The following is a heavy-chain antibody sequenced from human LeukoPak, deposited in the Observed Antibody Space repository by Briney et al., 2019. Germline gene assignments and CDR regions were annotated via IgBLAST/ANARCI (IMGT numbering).Heavy chain of an antibody. CDR3: ARDIGYCSGGSCPNWFDP. J-gene: IGHJ5*02. CDR1: GGSISSYY. CDR2: IYTSGST. Sequence: PSETLSLTCTVSGGSISSYYWSWIRQPAGKGLEWIGRIYTSGSTNYNPSLKSRVTMSVDTSKNQFSLKLSSVTAADTAVYYCARDIGYCSGGSCPNWFDPWGQGTLVTVSS. V-gene: IGHV4-4*07. D-gene: IGHD2-15*01.